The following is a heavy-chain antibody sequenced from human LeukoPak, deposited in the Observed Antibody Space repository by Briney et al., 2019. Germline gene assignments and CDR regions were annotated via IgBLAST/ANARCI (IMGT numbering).Heavy chain of an antibody. Sequence: PSETLSLTCTVSGGSISSYYWSWIRQPPGKGLEWIGYIYYSGSTNYNPSLKSRVTISVDTSKNQFSLKPSSVTAADTAVYYCARVLPYYGSGSYASYFDCWGQGTLVTVSS. CDR3: ARVLPYYGSGSYASYFDC. D-gene: IGHD3-10*01. CDR1: GGSISSYY. V-gene: IGHV4-59*08. J-gene: IGHJ4*02. CDR2: IYYSGST.